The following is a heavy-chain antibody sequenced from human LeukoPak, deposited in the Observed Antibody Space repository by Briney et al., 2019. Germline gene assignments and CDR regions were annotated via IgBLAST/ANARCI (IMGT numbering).Heavy chain of an antibody. D-gene: IGHD3-16*01. CDR1: GGSISGSNW. Sequence: SETLSLTCAVSGGSISGSNWWSWVRQPPGKGLEWVGEIFHSGSTNYSPSLKRRVTISIDKSKNQFSLKLTSVTVADTAVYYCASRLRHLLGYWGQGNLVTVSS. V-gene: IGHV4-4*02. J-gene: IGHJ4*02. CDR3: ASRLRHLLGY. CDR2: IFHSGST.